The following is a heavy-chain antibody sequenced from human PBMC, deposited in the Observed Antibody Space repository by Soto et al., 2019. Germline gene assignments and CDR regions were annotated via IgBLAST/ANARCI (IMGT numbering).Heavy chain of an antibody. Sequence: PSETLSLTCTVSGGSLSSSSYYWGWIRQTPGKGLEWIGSIYYSGSTYYNPSLKSRVTISVDTSKNQFSLKLGSVTAADTAVYHCARQGVGAVAGTSCSDYYYYYGMDVWGQGTTVTVSS. D-gene: IGHD6-19*01. CDR1: GGSLSSSSYY. CDR2: IYYSGST. J-gene: IGHJ6*02. CDR3: ARQGVGAVAGTSCSDYYYYYGMDV. V-gene: IGHV4-39*01.